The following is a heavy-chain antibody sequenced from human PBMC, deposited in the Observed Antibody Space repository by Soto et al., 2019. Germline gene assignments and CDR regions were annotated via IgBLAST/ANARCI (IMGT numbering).Heavy chain of an antibody. V-gene: IGHV1-69*13. J-gene: IGHJ1*01. Sequence: YSVKVSCKASGGTLSRSAISWVRQAPGQGLAWMGGIIPIFGPAIYAQKFRGRVSIIADESTRTAYMEMSSLRSEDTAVYYCGTGSRWMRVEAWGQGTLGTVSS. CDR2: IIPIFGPA. CDR3: GTGSRWMRVEA. CDR1: GGTLSRSA. D-gene: IGHD6-13*01.